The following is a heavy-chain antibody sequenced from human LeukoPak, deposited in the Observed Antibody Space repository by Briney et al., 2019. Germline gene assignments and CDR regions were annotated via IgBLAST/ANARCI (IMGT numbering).Heavy chain of an antibody. Sequence: GGSLRLSCAASGFTFSSYAMNWVRQAPGKGLEWVSGISGSGGSTYYADSVKGRFTISRDNSKNTLYLQMNSLRAEDTAVYYCVAWTSGSPGYWGQGTLVTVSS. V-gene: IGHV3-23*01. CDR2: ISGSGGST. CDR3: VAWTSGSPGY. D-gene: IGHD5-12*01. CDR1: GFTFSSYA. J-gene: IGHJ4*02.